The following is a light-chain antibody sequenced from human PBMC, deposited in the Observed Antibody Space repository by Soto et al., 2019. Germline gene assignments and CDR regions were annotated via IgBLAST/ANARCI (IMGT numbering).Light chain of an antibody. J-gene: IGLJ2*01. Sequence: QSVLTQPPSASGTPGQRVTISCSGSSSNIGSNTVNWYQQLPGTAPKLLIYSNNQRPSGVPVRFSGSKSGTSASLAISGLQSEDEADYYCAAWDDSLNGPDVVFGGGTKVTVL. CDR1: SSNIGSNT. CDR3: AAWDDSLNGPDVV. V-gene: IGLV1-44*01. CDR2: SNN.